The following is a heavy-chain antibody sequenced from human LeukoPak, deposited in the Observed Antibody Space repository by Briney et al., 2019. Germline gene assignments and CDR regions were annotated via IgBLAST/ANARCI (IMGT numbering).Heavy chain of an antibody. Sequence: GGSLRLSCAASGFTFSSYAMSWVRQAPGKGPEWVSAISGSGGSTYYADSVKGRFTISRDNSKNTLYLQMNSLRAEDTAVYYCAKEYTEVRGVNYYFDYWGQGTLVTVSS. D-gene: IGHD3-10*01. V-gene: IGHV3-23*01. CDR2: ISGSGGST. CDR1: GFTFSSYA. J-gene: IGHJ4*02. CDR3: AKEYTEVRGVNYYFDY.